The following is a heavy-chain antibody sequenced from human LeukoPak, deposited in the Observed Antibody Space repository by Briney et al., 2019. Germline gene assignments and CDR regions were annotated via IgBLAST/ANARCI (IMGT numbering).Heavy chain of an antibody. CDR3: AKDIFPLGAVAGGLDY. J-gene: IGHJ4*02. Sequence: GGSLRLSCAASGFTFDDYTMHWVRHAPGKGLEWVSGISWNSGSIGYADSVKGRFTISRDNAKNSLYLQMDSLRAEDTALYYCAKDIFPLGAVAGGLDYWGQGTLVTVSS. D-gene: IGHD6-19*01. CDR2: ISWNSGSI. CDR1: GFTFDDYT. V-gene: IGHV3-9*01.